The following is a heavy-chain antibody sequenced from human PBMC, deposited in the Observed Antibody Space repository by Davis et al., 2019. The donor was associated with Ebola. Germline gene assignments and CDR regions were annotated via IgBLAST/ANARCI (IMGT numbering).Heavy chain of an antibody. CDR2: IWYDGSNK. CDR3: ARDGIAAPDSGFDI. D-gene: IGHD6-6*01. CDR1: GFTFSSYA. J-gene: IGHJ3*02. V-gene: IGHV3-33*08. Sequence: GGSLRLSCAASGFTFSSYAMSWVRQAPGKGLEWVAVIWYDGSNKYYADSVKGRFTISRDNSKNTLYLQMNSLRAEDTAVYYCARDGIAAPDSGFDIWGQGTMVTVSS.